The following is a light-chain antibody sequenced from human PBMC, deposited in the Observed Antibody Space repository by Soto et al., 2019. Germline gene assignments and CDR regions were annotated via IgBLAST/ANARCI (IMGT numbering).Light chain of an antibody. CDR3: QQYGSSPPYT. CDR1: QSVSSRY. V-gene: IGKV3-20*01. Sequence: DIVLTQSPGTLSLSPGERATLSCRASQSVSSRYLAWYQQKPGQAPRLLIYGASNRATGIPDRFSASGSGTDFTLTISRLEPEDFAVYYCQQYGSSPPYTFGQGTKLEIK. J-gene: IGKJ2*01. CDR2: GAS.